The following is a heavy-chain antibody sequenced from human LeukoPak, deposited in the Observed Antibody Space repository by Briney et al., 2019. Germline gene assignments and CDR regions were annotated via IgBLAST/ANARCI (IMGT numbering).Heavy chain of an antibody. D-gene: IGHD3-3*01. CDR2: IYWDDDK. Sequence: SGPTLVKPTQTLTLTCTFSGFSLSTSGVGVGWIRQPPGKALEWLALIYWDDDKRYSPSLKSRLTITKDTSKNQVVLTTTNMDPVDTATYYCAHCYDFWSGNWFDPWGQGTLVTVSS. J-gene: IGHJ5*02. V-gene: IGHV2-5*02. CDR1: GFSLSTSGVG. CDR3: AHCYDFWSGNWFDP.